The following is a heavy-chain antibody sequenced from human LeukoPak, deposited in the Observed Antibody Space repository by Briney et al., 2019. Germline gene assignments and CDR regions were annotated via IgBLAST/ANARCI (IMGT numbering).Heavy chain of an antibody. CDR2: IIPILGIA. CDR3: ARSRRYCSSTSCANDWFDP. CDR1: GGTFSSYA. V-gene: IGHV1-69*04. D-gene: IGHD2-2*01. Sequence: ASVKVSCKASGGTFSSYAISWVRQAPGQGLEWMGRIIPILGIANYAQKFQGRVTITADKSTSTAYMELRSLRSDDTAVYYCARSRRYCSSTSCANDWFDPWGQGTLVTVSS. J-gene: IGHJ5*02.